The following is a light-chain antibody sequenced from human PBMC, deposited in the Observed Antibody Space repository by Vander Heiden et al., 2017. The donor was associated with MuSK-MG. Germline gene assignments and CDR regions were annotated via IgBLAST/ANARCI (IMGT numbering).Light chain of an antibody. Sequence: QSALTQSASVSASPGQSITISCTGTSSDVGGYSFVSWYQQRPGTAPKLLIYDVATRPSGVSNRFSGSKSGDTASLTISGLQADDEADYSCTSFSATTVLVFGGGTKVTVL. CDR1: SSDVGGYSF. CDR3: TSFSATTVLV. V-gene: IGLV2-14*03. J-gene: IGLJ2*01. CDR2: DVA.